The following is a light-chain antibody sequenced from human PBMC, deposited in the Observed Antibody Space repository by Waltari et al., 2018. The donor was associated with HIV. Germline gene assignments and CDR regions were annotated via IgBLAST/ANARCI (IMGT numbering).Light chain of an antibody. CDR1: SSDVGGYNY. CDR3: CSYADNVV. Sequence: QSALTQPRSVSGSPGQSVTISCTGTSSDVGGYNYVSWHQQHPGKTPNLMVYDVSKRPSGVPDCISGSKPVNAASLTSCGLQAKDETDYYCCSYADNVVFGGGTKLTVL. CDR2: DVS. J-gene: IGLJ2*01. V-gene: IGLV2-11*01.